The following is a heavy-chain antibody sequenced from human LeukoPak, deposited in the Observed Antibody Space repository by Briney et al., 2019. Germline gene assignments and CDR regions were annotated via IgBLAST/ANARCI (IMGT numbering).Heavy chain of an antibody. V-gene: IGHV4-31*03. Sequence: PSETLFLTCTVSGGSISSGGYYWSWIRQHPGKGLEWIGYIYYSGSTYYNPSLKSRVTISVDTSKNQFSLKLSSVTAADTAVYYCAREAKEQQPDNWFDPWGQGTLVTVSS. CDR1: GGSISSGGYY. CDR2: IYYSGST. J-gene: IGHJ5*02. CDR3: AREAKEQQPDNWFDP. D-gene: IGHD6-13*01.